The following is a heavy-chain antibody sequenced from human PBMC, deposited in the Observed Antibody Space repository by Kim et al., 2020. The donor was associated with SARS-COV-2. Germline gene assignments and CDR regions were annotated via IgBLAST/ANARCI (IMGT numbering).Heavy chain of an antibody. J-gene: IGHJ3*02. CDR3: ASQGYYDSSGYYPGSAFDI. V-gene: IGHV5-10-1*01. D-gene: IGHD3-22*01. CDR2: IDPSDSYT. Sequence: GESLKISCKGSGYSFTSYWISWVRQMPGKGLEWMGRIDPSDSYTNYSPSFQGHVTISADKSISTAYLQWSSLKASDTAMYYCASQGYYDSSGYYPGSAFDIWGQGTMVTVSS. CDR1: GYSFTSYW.